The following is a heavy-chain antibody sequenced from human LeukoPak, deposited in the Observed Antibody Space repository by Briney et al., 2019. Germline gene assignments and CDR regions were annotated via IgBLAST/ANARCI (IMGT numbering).Heavy chain of an antibody. CDR1: GFTFSSYA. CDR3: ARDLSSSWFDIYYYYYGMDV. D-gene: IGHD6-13*01. V-gene: IGHV3-30*04. J-gene: IGHJ6*04. Sequence: GGSLRLSCAASGFTFSSYAMHWVRQAPAKGLEWVAVISYDGSNKYYADSVKGRFTISRDNSKNTLYLQMYSLRAEDTAVYYCARDLSSSWFDIYYYYYGMDVWGKGTTVTVSS. CDR2: ISYDGSNK.